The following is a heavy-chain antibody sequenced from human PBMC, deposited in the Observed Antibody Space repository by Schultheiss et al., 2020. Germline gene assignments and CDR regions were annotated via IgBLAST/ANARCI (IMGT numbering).Heavy chain of an antibody. J-gene: IGHJ4*02. Sequence: SETLSLTCTVSGGSISSYYWSWIRQHPGKGLEWIGEINHSGSTNYNPSLKSRVTISVDTSKNQFSLKLSSVTAADTAVYYCARASRLRFLEWPRADYWGQGTLVTVSS. CDR3: ARASRLRFLEWPRADY. V-gene: IGHV4-34*01. D-gene: IGHD3-3*01. CDR1: GGSISSYY. CDR2: INHSGST.